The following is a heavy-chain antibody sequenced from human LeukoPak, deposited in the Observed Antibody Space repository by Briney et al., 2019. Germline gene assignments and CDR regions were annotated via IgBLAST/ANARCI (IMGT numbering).Heavy chain of an antibody. V-gene: IGHV3-74*01. D-gene: IGHD6-13*01. CDR2: INSDGSSA. Sequence: GGSLRLSCAASGFTFSSYWMHWVRQAPGKGLVWVSRINSDGSSASYADSVKGRFTISRDNAKNTLYLQMNSLRAEDTAVYYCARGSRIAAATYYYYMDVWGKGTTVTVSS. J-gene: IGHJ6*03. CDR1: GFTFSSYW. CDR3: ARGSRIAAATYYYYMDV.